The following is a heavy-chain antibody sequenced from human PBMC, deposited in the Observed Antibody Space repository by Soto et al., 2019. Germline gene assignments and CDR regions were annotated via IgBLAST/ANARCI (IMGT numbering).Heavy chain of an antibody. J-gene: IGHJ6*02. D-gene: IGHD6-13*01. CDR1: GGTFSSYT. CDR3: ARADSSSWLYYYGMDA. Sequence: QVQLVQSGAEVKKPGSSVKVSCKASGGTFSSYTISWVRQAPGQGLEWMGRIIPILGIANYAQKFQGRVTITADKSTSTAYMELSSLRSEDTAVYYCARADSSSWLYYYGMDAWGQGTTVTVS. V-gene: IGHV1-69*02. CDR2: IIPILGIA.